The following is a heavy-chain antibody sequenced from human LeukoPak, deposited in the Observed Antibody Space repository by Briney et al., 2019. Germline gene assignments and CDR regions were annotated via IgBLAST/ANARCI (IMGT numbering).Heavy chain of an antibody. D-gene: IGHD3-22*01. Sequence: GGSLRLSCAASGFTFSRYSLNWVRQAPGKELEWVSSISGSSSYIYYAVSVKGRFTISRDNAKNSLYLQMNSLRAEDTAVYYCARATYGDYYDSSGYDYWGQGTLVTVSS. CDR1: GFTFSRYS. J-gene: IGHJ4*02. CDR3: ARATYGDYYDSSGYDY. CDR2: ISGSSSYI. V-gene: IGHV3-21*01.